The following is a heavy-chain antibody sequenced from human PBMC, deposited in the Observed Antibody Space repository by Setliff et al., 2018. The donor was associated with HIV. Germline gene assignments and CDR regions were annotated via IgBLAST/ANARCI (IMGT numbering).Heavy chain of an antibody. D-gene: IGHD5-18*01. CDR2: INEDGSDK. Sequence: GGSLRLSCAASGFTFSSYWMSWVRQAPGKGLEWVANINEDGSDKFYVDSIKGRFTVSRDNAKNSLYLQMNSLRAEDTAVYYCAKDGPAVDTAKDYWGQGTLVTVSS. V-gene: IGHV3-7*03. CDR3: AKDGPAVDTAKDY. CDR1: GFTFSSYW. J-gene: IGHJ4*02.